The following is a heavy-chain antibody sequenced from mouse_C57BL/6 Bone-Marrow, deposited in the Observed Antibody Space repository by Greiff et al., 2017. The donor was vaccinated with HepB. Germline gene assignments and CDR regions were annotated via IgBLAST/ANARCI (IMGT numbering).Heavy chain of an antibody. Sequence: EVKLMESGPELVKPGASVKMSCKASGYTFTDYNMHWVKQSHGKSLEWIGYINPNNGGTSYNQKFKGKATLTENKSSSTAYMELRSLTSEDSAVYYCARVGWFYGFAYWGQGTLVTVSA. D-gene: IGHD2-3*01. J-gene: IGHJ3*01. CDR3: ARVGWFYGFAY. V-gene: IGHV1-22*01. CDR1: GYTFTDYN. CDR2: INPNNGGT.